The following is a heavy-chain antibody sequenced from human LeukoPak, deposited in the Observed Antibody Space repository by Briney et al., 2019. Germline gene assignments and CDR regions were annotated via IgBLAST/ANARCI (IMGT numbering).Heavy chain of an antibody. CDR2: IYYSGST. J-gene: IGHJ6*03. V-gene: IGHV4-59*01. CDR1: GGSISSYY. Sequence: SETLSLTCTVSGGSISSYYWSWIRQPPGKGLEWIGCIYYSGSTNYNPSLKSRVTISVDTSKNQFSLKLSSVTAADTAVYYCARGTIFGVVRYYYYMDVWGKGTTVTVSS. CDR3: ARGTIFGVVRYYYYMDV. D-gene: IGHD3-3*01.